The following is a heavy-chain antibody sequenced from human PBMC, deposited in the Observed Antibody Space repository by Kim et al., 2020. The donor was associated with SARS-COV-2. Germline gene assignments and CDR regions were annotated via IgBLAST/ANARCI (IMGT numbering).Heavy chain of an antibody. CDR3: ARELQLRYFDWSYYFYGMAV. CDR2: IYYSGST. Sequence: SETLSLTCTVSGGSISSSSYYWGWIRQPPGKGLEWIGSIYYSGSTYYNPSLKSRVTISVDTSKNQFSLKLSSVTAADTAVYYCARELQLRYFDWSYYFYGMAVWGQGTTVTVSS. CDR1: GGSISSSSYY. J-gene: IGHJ6*02. D-gene: IGHD3-9*01. V-gene: IGHV4-39*01.